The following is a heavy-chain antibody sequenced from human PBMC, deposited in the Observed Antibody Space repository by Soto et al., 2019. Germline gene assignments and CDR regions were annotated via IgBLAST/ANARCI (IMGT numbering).Heavy chain of an antibody. CDR2: IYPGDSDA. J-gene: IGHJ3*02. CDR3: ARQYDILTGYSYDAFNI. Sequence: EVQLVQSGAEVKKPGESLKISCKASGYSFSRYWIGWVRQMPGKGLEWMGIIYPGDSDARYSPSFQGQVTISADKSINTAYLQWSSLKASDTAMYYCARQYDILTGYSYDAFNIWGQGTMVTVSS. V-gene: IGHV5-51*01. D-gene: IGHD3-9*01. CDR1: GYSFSRYW.